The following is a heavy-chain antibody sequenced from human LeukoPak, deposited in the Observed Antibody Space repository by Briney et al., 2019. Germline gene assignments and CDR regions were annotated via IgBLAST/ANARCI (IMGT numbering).Heavy chain of an antibody. CDR2: IYYSGST. CDR1: GGSISSGGYY. D-gene: IGHD2-2*01. J-gene: IGHJ5*02. CDR3: ARDRCSSSSCYHPRRWFDP. V-gene: IGHV4-61*08. Sequence: SETLSLTCTVSGGSISSGGYYWSWIRQHPGKGLEWIGYIYYSGSTNYSPSLKSRVTISVDTSKNQFSLKLSSVTAADTAVYYCARDRCSSSSCYHPRRWFDPWGQGTLVTVSS.